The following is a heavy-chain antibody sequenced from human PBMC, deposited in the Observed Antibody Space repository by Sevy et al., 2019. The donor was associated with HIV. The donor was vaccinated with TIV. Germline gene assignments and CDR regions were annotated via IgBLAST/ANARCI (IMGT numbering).Heavy chain of an antibody. CDR2: IYPGDSDT. J-gene: IGHJ4*02. Sequence: GESLKISCKGSGYSFTSYWIGWVRQMPGKGLEWMGTIYPGDSDTRYSPSFQGQVTISADKSISTAYLQWSSLKASDTAMYYCARPGSSSWDEERYFDYWGQGTLVTVSS. D-gene: IGHD6-13*01. CDR1: GYSFTSYW. V-gene: IGHV5-51*01. CDR3: ARPGSSSWDEERYFDY.